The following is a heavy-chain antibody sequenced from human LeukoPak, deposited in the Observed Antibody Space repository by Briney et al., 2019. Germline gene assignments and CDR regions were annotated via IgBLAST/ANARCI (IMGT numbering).Heavy chain of an antibody. CDR2: IKQDGSEK. D-gene: IGHD2-15*01. Sequence: GGSLRLSCAASGFTFSSYWMSWVRQAPGKGLEWVANIKQDGSEKNYVDSVKGRFTISRDNAKNSLYLQMNSLRAEDTAVYYCARYCSGSCPEYYFDYSGQGTLVTVSS. J-gene: IGHJ4*02. CDR1: GFTFSSYW. CDR3: ARYCSGSCPEYYFDY. V-gene: IGHV3-7*01.